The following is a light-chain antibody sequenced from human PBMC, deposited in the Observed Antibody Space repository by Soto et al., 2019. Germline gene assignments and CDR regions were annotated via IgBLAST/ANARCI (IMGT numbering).Light chain of an antibody. J-gene: IGKJ4*01. CDR2: TSS. CDR3: QKHDDAPLT. V-gene: IGKV1-27*01. Sequence: DIQMTQSPSSLSASVGDRVTMTCRASQGIRNYLSWYQQKPGEVPRLLIYTSSTLQSGVPSRFSGSGSGTEFTLTISSLQPEDVATYYCQKHDDAPLTFGGGTKV. CDR1: QGIRNY.